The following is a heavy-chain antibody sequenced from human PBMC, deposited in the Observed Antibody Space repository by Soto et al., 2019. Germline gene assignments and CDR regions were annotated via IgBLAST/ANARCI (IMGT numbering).Heavy chain of an antibody. CDR3: ARWRSELERQTKWFDP. J-gene: IGHJ5*02. D-gene: IGHD1-1*01. CDR1: GYTFTSYA. CDR2: INAGNGNT. V-gene: IGHV1-3*01. Sequence: ASVKFSCKASGYTFTSYAMHWVRQAPGQRLEWMGWINAGNGNTKYSQKFQGRVTITRDTSASTAYMELSSLRSEDTAVYYCARWRSELERQTKWFDPWGQGTLVTVSS.